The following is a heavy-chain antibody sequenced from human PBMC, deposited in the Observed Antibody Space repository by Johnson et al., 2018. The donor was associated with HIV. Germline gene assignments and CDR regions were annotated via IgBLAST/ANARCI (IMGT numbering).Heavy chain of an antibody. D-gene: IGHD4-11*01. CDR1: GFTFSNAW. J-gene: IGHJ3*02. V-gene: IGHV3-15*01. Sequence: VQLVESGGGLVKPGGSLRLSCAASGFTFSNAWMSWFRQAPGKGLEWVGRIKSKTDGETTDYAAPVKGRFIISRDDSKNTLYLHMKSLKTEDTAVYFCTTLPPTWRAFHIWGQGTMVTVSS. CDR3: TTLPPTWRAFHI. CDR2: IKSKTDGETT.